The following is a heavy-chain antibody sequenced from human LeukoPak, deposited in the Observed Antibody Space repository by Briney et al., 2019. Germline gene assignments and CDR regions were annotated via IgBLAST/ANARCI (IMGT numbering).Heavy chain of an antibody. CDR3: ARDFYHGEFDY. D-gene: IGHD3-10*01. CDR2: IKQDGSEK. CDR1: GFTFSSYW. J-gene: IGHJ4*02. Sequence: GGSLRLSCAASGFTFSSYWMSWVRQAPGKGLEWVANIKQDGSEKYYVDSVKGRFTISRDNAKNSLYLQMNSLRAENTAVYYCARDFYHGEFDYWGQGTLVTVSS. V-gene: IGHV3-7*01.